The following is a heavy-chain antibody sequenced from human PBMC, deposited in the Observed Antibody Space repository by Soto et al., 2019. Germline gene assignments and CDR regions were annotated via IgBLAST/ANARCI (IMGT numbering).Heavy chain of an antibody. CDR3: ARVHCSSTSCYASNWFDP. CDR1: GYTFTSYD. CDR2: MNPNSGNT. V-gene: IGHV1-8*01. D-gene: IGHD2-2*01. Sequence: ASVKVSCTASGYTFTSYDINWVRQATGQGLEWMGWMNPNSGNTGYAQKFQGRVTMTRNTSISTAYMELSSLRSEDTAVYYCARVHCSSTSCYASNWFDPWGQGTLVTVSS. J-gene: IGHJ5*02.